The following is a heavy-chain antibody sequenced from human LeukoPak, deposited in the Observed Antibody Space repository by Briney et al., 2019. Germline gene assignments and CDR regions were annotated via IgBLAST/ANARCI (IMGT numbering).Heavy chain of an antibody. CDR3: AKSSYYDSSGYYREYYFDY. J-gene: IGHJ4*02. Sequence: GGSLRLSCTASEFTFSSYAMSWVRQAPGKGLEWASSVSGSGGSTYYADSVMGRFTISRDNSKSTLFLQMSSLRAEDTAVYYCAKSSYYDSSGYYREYYFDYWGQGTLVTVSS. D-gene: IGHD3-22*01. CDR2: VSGSGGST. CDR1: EFTFSSYA. V-gene: IGHV3-23*01.